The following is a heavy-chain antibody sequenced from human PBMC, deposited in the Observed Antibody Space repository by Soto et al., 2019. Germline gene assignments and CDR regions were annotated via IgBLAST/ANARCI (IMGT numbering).Heavy chain of an antibody. CDR2: IWYDGSNK. CDR1: GFTFSSYG. V-gene: IGHV3-33*01. CDR3: ARDPSIAAASFDAFDI. Sequence: QVQLVASGGGVVQPGRSLRLSCAASGFTFSSYGMHWVRQAPGKGLEWVAVIWYDGSNKYYADSVKGRFTISRDNSKNTLYLQMNSLRAEDTAVYYCARDPSIAAASFDAFDIWGQGTMVTVSS. D-gene: IGHD6-13*01. J-gene: IGHJ3*02.